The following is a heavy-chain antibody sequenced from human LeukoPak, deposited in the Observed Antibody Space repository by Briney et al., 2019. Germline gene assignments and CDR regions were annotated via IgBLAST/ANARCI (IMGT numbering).Heavy chain of an antibody. J-gene: IGHJ6*02. V-gene: IGHV4-59*01. Sequence: SETLSLTCLVSGGSISGSHWSWIRQPPGKGLEWIGYIHYTGSTDYNPSLRSRVTLSIDMSKNQFSLRLSSVTAADTAVYYCARTGGDCSSGLCYYAMDVWGQGTTVTVS. CDR3: ARTGGDCSSGLCYYAMDV. CDR1: GGSISGSH. CDR2: IHYTGST. D-gene: IGHD2-21*02.